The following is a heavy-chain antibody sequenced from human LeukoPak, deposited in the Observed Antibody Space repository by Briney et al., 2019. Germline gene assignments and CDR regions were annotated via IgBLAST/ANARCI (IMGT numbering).Heavy chain of an antibody. J-gene: IGHJ6*02. V-gene: IGHV4-59*01. Sequence: SETLSLTCLVSGGSISGSHWSWIRQPPGKGLEWIGYIHYTGSTDYNPSLRSRVTLSIDMSKNQFSLRLSSVTAADTAVYYCARTGGDCSSGLCYYAMDVWGQGTTVTVS. CDR3: ARTGGDCSSGLCYYAMDV. CDR1: GGSISGSH. CDR2: IHYTGST. D-gene: IGHD2-21*02.